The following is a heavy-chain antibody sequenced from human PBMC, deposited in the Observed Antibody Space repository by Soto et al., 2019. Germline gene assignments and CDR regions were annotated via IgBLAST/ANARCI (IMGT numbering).Heavy chain of an antibody. Sequence: LRLSCAASGLTFSSYWMSWVRQVPGKGLVWVSRINSDGSSKIYADSVKGRFTISRDNAKNTVYLQMSSLSVEDTAVYYCAKDWFYTIDSWGQGTPVTVSS. V-gene: IGHV3-74*01. CDR2: INSDGSSK. J-gene: IGHJ4*02. CDR3: AKDWFYTIDS. D-gene: IGHD3-16*01. CDR1: GLTFSSYW.